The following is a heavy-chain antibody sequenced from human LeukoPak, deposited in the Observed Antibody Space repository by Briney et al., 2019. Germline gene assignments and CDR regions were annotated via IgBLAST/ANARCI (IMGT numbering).Heavy chain of an antibody. D-gene: IGHD1-14*01. CDR3: ARVGPWVNPDYYYYMDV. CDR1: GFTFSSYS. V-gene: IGHV3-21*01. CDR2: ISSSSSYI. J-gene: IGHJ6*03. Sequence: GGSLRLSCAASGFTFSSYSMNWVRQAPGKGLEWVSSISSSSSYIYYADSVKGRFTISRDNAKNSLYLQMIRLRAEDTAVYYCARVGPWVNPDYYYYMDVWGKGTTVIVSS.